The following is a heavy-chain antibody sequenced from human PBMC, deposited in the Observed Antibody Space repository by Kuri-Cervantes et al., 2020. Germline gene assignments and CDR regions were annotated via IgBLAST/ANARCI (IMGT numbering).Heavy chain of an antibody. CDR1: GFTFSSYA. J-gene: IGHJ4*02. Sequence: GESLKISCAASGFTFSSYAMSWVRQAPGKGLEWVSAISVSGGSKYYADSVKGRFTISRDNSKNTLFLQMNSLRAEDTAVYYCARSQGYFDWLLPDYWGQGTLVTVSS. CDR3: ARSQGYFDWLLPDY. D-gene: IGHD3-9*01. V-gene: IGHV3-23*01. CDR2: ISVSGGSK.